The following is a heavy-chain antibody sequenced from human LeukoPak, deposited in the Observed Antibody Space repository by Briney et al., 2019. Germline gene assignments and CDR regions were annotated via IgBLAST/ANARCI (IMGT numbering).Heavy chain of an antibody. Sequence: PSETLSLTCAVYGGSFSGYYWSWIRQPPGKGLEWIGEINHSGSTNYNPSLKSRVTISVDTSKNQFSLKLSSVTAADTAVYYCARDRYCSGGSCYFSYYYYYGMDVWGQGTTVTVSS. CDR1: GGSFSGYY. CDR2: INHSGST. V-gene: IGHV4-34*01. J-gene: IGHJ6*02. CDR3: ARDRYCSGGSCYFSYYYYYGMDV. D-gene: IGHD2-15*01.